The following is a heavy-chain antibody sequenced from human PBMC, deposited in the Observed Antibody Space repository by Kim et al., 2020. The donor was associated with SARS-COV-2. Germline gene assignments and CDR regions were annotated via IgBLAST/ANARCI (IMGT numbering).Heavy chain of an antibody. D-gene: IGHD3-22*01. V-gene: IGHV3-33*05. CDR2: ISYDGSNK. Sequence: GGSLRLSCAASGFTFSSYGMHWVRQAPGKGLEWVAVISYDGSNKYYADSVKGRFTISRDNSKNTLYLQMNSLRAEDTAVYYCARTADYDSSGYQSYYYYG. J-gene: IGHJ6*01. CDR1: GFTFSSYG. CDR3: ARTADYDSSGYQSYYYYG.